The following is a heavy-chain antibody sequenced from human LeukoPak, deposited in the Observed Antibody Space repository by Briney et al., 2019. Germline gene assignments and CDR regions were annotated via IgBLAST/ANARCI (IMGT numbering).Heavy chain of an antibody. CDR3: ARRSYGTDYFDY. CDR1: GGSISSYY. D-gene: IGHD5-18*01. CDR2: MHVSGST. V-gene: IGHV4-4*07. Sequence: SETLSLTCTVSGGSISSYYWSWIRQPAGKGLEWIGRMHVSGSTNYNPSPKSRVTISVDTPKNQFSLKLSSVTAADTAVYYCARRSYGTDYFDYWGQGTLVTVSS. J-gene: IGHJ4*02.